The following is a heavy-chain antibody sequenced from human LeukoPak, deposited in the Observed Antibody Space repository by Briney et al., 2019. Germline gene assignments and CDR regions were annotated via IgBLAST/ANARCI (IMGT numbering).Heavy chain of an antibody. CDR1: GGSISSYY. J-gene: IGHJ4*02. V-gene: IGHV4-59*12. CDR3: ARDAPGIAAAGVY. CDR2: IYYSGST. D-gene: IGHD6-13*01. Sequence: SETLSLTCTVSGGSISSYYWSWIRQPPGKGLEWIGYIYYSGSTTYNPSLKSRVTMSIDTSRTHFSLELSSVTAADTAVFYCARDAPGIAAAGVYWGQGALVTVSS.